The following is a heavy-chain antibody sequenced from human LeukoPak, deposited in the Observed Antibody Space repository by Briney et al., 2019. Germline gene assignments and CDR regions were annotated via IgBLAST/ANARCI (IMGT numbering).Heavy chain of an antibody. CDR3: AKAFGYSGYDLGDAFDI. CDR1: GFTFSSYG. J-gene: IGHJ3*02. D-gene: IGHD5-12*01. CDR2: LSGSGGST. Sequence: GGSLRLSCAASGFTFSSYGMSWVRHPPGRGREWVSALSGSGGSTYYADSVKGRFTLPRDHSKHTLSLQQHSLRAEDTAVYYCAKAFGYSGYDLGDAFDIWGQGTMVTVSP. V-gene: IGHV3-23*01.